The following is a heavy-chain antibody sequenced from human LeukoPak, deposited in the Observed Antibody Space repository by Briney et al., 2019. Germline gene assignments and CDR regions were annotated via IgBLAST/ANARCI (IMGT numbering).Heavy chain of an antibody. CDR2: IYISGST. CDR1: GGSISSDY. J-gene: IGHJ4*02. CDR3: ARESPMVTLDY. V-gene: IGHV4-4*07. Sequence: SETLSLTCTVSGGSISSDYWSWIRQPAGKGLEWIGRIYISGSTNYNPSLKSRVTMSIDTSKNQFSLKLSSATAADTAVYYCARESPMVTLDYWGQGTLVTVSS. D-gene: IGHD5-18*01.